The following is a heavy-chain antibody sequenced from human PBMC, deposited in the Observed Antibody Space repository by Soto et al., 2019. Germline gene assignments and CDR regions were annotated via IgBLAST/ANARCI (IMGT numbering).Heavy chain of an antibody. J-gene: IGHJ4*02. V-gene: IGHV4-31*03. CDR1: GGSISSVGYY. Sequence: QVQLQESGPGLVKPSQTLSLTCTVSGGSISSVGYYWSWIRQHPGKGLEWIGYIYYSGSTYYNPSLKSGVTISVDTPQNQFSLRLSSVTAADTAVYYCARVAARQLYYFDYLGQGTLVTVS. D-gene: IGHD6-6*01. CDR3: ARVAARQLYYFDY. CDR2: IYYSGST.